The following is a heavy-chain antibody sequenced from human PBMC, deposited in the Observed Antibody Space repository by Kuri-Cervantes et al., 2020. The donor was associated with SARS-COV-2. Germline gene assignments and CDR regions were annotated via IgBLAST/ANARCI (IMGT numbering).Heavy chain of an antibody. CDR2: IYYSGST. J-gene: IGHJ4*02. Sequence: SETLSLTCTVSGGSISSYYWSWIRQPPGKGLEWIGYIYYSGSTNYNPSLKSRVTISVDTSKKQFSLRLSSVTAADTAIYYCARSIRVGYFDYWGQGTLVTVSS. CDR1: GGSISSYY. V-gene: IGHV4-59*01. D-gene: IGHD1-26*01. CDR3: ARSIRVGYFDY.